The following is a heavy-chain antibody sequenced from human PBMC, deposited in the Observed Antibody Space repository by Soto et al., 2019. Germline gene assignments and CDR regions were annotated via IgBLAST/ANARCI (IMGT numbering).Heavy chain of an antibody. V-gene: IGHV1-46*01. Sequence: QVQLVQSGAEVKKPGASVKVSCKASGYTFTSYYMHWVRQAPGQGLEWMGIINPSGGSTSYAQKFQGRITMTRDTCMSTVYIELGSLSSEDTAVYYCAGDRRWRHANYCYYGMDVWGQGTTVTVSS. CDR1: GYTFTSYY. CDR2: INPSGGST. CDR3: AGDRRWRHANYCYYGMDV. J-gene: IGHJ6*02.